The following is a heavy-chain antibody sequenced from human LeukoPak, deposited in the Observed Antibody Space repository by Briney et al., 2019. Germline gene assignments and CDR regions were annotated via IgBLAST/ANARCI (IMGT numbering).Heavy chain of an antibody. CDR3: ARVRDSSA. CDR1: GYTFTGSY. D-gene: IGHD3-22*01. CDR2: IIPILGIA. J-gene: IGHJ3*01. V-gene: IGHV1-69*04. Sequence: ASVKVSCKASGYTFTGSYIHWVRQAPGQGLEWMGRIIPILGIANYAQKFQGRVTITADKSTSTAYMELSSLRSEDTAVYYCARVRDSSAWGQGTMVTVSS.